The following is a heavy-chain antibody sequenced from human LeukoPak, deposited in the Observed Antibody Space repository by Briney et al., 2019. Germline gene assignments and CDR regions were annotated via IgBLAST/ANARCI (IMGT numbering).Heavy chain of an antibody. J-gene: IGHJ4*02. Sequence: PGRSLRLSCAASGFTFSSYGMHWVRQAPGKGLEWVAVISYDGSNKYYADSVKGRFTISRDNSKNTLYLQMNSLRAEDTAAYYCAKDLKGGFDYWGQGTLVTVSS. D-gene: IGHD3-16*01. CDR2: ISYDGSNK. V-gene: IGHV3-30*18. CDR3: AKDLKGGFDY. CDR1: GFTFSSYG.